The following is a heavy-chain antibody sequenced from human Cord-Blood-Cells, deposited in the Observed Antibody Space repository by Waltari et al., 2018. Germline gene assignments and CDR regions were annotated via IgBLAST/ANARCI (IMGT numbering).Heavy chain of an antibody. D-gene: IGHD6-19*01. CDR2: IYPGDSDT. CDR1: GYSFNSYW. CDR3: ARKSSIAVAGTDFDY. V-gene: IGHV5-51*01. J-gene: IGHJ4*02. Sequence: EVQLVQSGAEVKKPGESLKISCKGSGYSFNSYWIGWVRQMPGKGLEWMGIIYPGDSDTRYSPSFQGQVTISADKSISTAYLQWSSLKASDTAMYYCARKSSIAVAGTDFDYWGQGTLVTVSS.